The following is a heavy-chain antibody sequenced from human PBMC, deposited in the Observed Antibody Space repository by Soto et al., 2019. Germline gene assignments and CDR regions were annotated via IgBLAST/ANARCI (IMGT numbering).Heavy chain of an antibody. J-gene: IGHJ4*02. Sequence: GGSLRLSCTASGFTLSYHYMSWIRQAPGKGLEWIGYSSNSGSFTRYADSVKGRFSISKDNAKNSLYLQINSLRGDDTAIYYCVKSGDNYNALDYWGQGTPVTVSS. CDR1: GFTLSYHY. D-gene: IGHD1-1*01. CDR3: VKSGDNYNALDY. CDR2: SSNSGSFT. V-gene: IGHV3-11*06.